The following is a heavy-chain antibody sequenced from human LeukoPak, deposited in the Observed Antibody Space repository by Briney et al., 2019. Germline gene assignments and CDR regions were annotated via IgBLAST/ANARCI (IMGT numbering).Heavy chain of an antibody. V-gene: IGHV3-53*01. CDR1: GFTVSSNY. J-gene: IGHJ4*02. Sequence: GGSLRLSCAASGFTVSSNYLSWVRQAPGKGLEWVSLIYSGGSTYYTDSVTGRFTISRDNSKNTLYLQMNSLRADDTAVYYCARLLQGYYFDYWGQGALVTVSS. CDR2: IYSGGST. CDR3: ARLLQGYYFDY.